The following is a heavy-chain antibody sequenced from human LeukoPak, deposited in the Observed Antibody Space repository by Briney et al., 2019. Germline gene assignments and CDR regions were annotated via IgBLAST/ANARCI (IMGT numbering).Heavy chain of an antibody. Sequence: HPGRSLSLSCATSGLTLRNYGIHWVRQAPGKGLEWAAFISDDGSNKNYAASVKGRFTISRDNSKNTVSVEMNRLRPEDTAVYYCARGTSSSGYYSVDYWGQGTLVTVSS. D-gene: IGHD3-22*01. V-gene: IGHV3-30*06. CDR3: ARGTSSSGYYSVDY. CDR2: ISDDGSNK. J-gene: IGHJ4*02. CDR1: GLTLRNYG.